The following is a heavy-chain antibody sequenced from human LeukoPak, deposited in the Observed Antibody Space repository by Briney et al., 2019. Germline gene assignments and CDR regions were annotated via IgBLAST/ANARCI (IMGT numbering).Heavy chain of an antibody. CDR3: ARDNRASDGASPTPLRATHPVIDY. D-gene: IGHD1-14*01. J-gene: IGHJ4*02. V-gene: IGHV1-46*01. Sequence: ASVKVSCKASGYTFTSYYMHWVRQAPGQGLEWMGIINPSGGSTSYAQKFQGRVTMTRDMSTSTVYMELSSLRSEDTAVYYCARDNRASDGASPTPLRATHPVIDYWGQGTQVTVSS. CDR2: INPSGGST. CDR1: GYTFTSYY.